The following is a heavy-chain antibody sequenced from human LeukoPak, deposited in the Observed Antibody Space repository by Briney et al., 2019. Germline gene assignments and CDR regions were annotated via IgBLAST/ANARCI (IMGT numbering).Heavy chain of an antibody. V-gene: IGHV3-53*01. CDR1: GFTFSSYG. D-gene: IGHD3-22*01. CDR3: ARDIAYDSSGYYSPHFDY. Sequence: GRSLRLSCAASGFTFSSYGMYWVRQAPGKGLEWVSVIYSGGSTYYADSVKGRFTISRDNSKNTLYLQMNSLRAEDTAVYYCARDIAYDSSGYYSPHFDYWGQGTLVTVSS. J-gene: IGHJ4*02. CDR2: IYSGGST.